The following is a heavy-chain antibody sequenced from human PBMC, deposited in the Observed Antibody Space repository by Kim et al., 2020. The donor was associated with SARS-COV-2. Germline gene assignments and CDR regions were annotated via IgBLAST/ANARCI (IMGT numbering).Heavy chain of an antibody. D-gene: IGHD1-1*01. V-gene: IGHV3-23*01. CDR2: ISGTGEFT. Sequence: GGSLRLSCAASGFTFSSYAMSWVRQAPGKGLEWVSAISGTGEFTFYTDSVKGRFTISRDNSKNTLYLQMSSLGTEDAAVYYCTKRADAYNPGYYFDYWGQGAPVTLSS. CDR1: GFTFSSYA. CDR3: TKRADAYNPGYYFDY. J-gene: IGHJ4*02.